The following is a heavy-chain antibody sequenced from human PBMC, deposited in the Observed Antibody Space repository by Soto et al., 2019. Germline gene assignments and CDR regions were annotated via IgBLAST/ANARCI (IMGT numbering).Heavy chain of an antibody. CDR1: GYTFINYA. J-gene: IGHJ4*02. Sequence: ASVKVSCKASGYTFINYALHWVRQAPGQRLDWIGRINAGNGNTKYSQKFQGRVTITRDTSASTAYMELSSLRSEDTAIYYCARSEINYSRFDSWGQGTLVTVPS. CDR3: ARSEINYSRFDS. D-gene: IGHD2-21*01. CDR2: INAGNGNT. V-gene: IGHV1-3*01.